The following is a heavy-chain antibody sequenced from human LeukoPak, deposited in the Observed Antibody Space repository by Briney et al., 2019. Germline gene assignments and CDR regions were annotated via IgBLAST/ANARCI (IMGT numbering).Heavy chain of an antibody. CDR3: AKELSDSSGWVCCELDY. J-gene: IGHJ4*02. CDR1: GFTFSSYG. Sequence: TGGSLRLSCAASGFTFSSYGMHWVRQAPGKGLEWVAVISYDGSNKYYVDSVKGRFTISRDNSKNTLYLQMNSLRAEDTAVYYCAKELSDSSGWVCCELDYWGQGTLVTVSS. CDR2: ISYDGSNK. V-gene: IGHV3-30*18. D-gene: IGHD6-19*01.